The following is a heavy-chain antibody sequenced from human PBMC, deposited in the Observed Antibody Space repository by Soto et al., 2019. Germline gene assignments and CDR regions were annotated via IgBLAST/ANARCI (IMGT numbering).Heavy chain of an antibody. Sequence: GGSLRLSCAASGFTFRSYSVNWVRQPPGKGLEWVSYISISSRTIYYADSVKGRFTISRDDAKNSLYLQVNSLRDEDTSVYYCARDNGIAGSFDPWGQGTLVTVSS. D-gene: IGHD6-13*01. CDR2: ISISSRTI. CDR1: GFTFRSYS. V-gene: IGHV3-48*02. J-gene: IGHJ5*02. CDR3: ARDNGIAGSFDP.